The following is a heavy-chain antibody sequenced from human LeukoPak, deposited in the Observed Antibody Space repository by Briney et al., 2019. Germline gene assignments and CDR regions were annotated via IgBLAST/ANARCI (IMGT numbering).Heavy chain of an antibody. D-gene: IGHD2-2*01. CDR2: INHSGST. CDR3: ASTKCSSTSCYSYRTYNWFDP. V-gene: IGHV4-34*01. Sequence: SETLSLTCAVYGGSFSGYYWSWIRQPPGKGLEWIGEINHSGSTNYNPSLKSRVTISVDTSKNQFSLKLGSVTAADTAVYYCASTKCSSTSCYSYRTYNWFDPWGQGTLVTVSS. J-gene: IGHJ5*02. CDR1: GGSFSGYY.